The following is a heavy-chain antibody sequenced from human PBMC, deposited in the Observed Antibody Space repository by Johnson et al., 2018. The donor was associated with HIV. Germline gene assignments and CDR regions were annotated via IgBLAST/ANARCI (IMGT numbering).Heavy chain of an antibody. V-gene: IGHV3-30-3*01. D-gene: IGHD6-19*01. J-gene: IGHJ3*02. CDR2: ISYDGSNK. CDR3: ARPGSSGWYPDAFDI. Sequence: QVQLVESGGGVVQPGRSLRLSCAASGFTFSSYAMHWVRQAPGKGLEWVAVISYDGSNKYYADSVKGRFTITRDNSKNTLYLKMNSLRAEDTAVYYCARPGSSGWYPDAFDIWGQGTMVTVSS. CDR1: GFTFSSYA.